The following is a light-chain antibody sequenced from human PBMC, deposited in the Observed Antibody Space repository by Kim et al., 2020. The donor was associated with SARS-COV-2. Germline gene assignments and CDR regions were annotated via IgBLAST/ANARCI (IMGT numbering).Light chain of an antibody. Sequence: ASVGDRVTITCRASQDISSWFAWYQQKPGKAPNLLIYAASSLQSGVPSRFSGSESGKDFTLTINNLQPEDFATYYCQQAHSFPLSFGGGTKVDIK. CDR2: AAS. CDR3: QQAHSFPLS. V-gene: IGKV1-12*01. CDR1: QDISSW. J-gene: IGKJ4*01.